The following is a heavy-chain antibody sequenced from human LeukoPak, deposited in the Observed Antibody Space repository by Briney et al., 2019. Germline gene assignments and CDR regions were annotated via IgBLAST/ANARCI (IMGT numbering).Heavy chain of an antibody. CDR1: GGSISSYY. V-gene: IGHV4-4*07. J-gene: IGHJ5*02. Sequence: PSQTLSLTCTVSGGSISSYYWSWIRQPAGKGLEWIGRIYTSGSTNYNPSLKSRVTMSVDTSKNQFSLKLSSVAAADTAVYYCARLSYYYDSSGSGGCFDPWGQGTLVTVSS. CDR3: ARLSYYYDSSGSGGCFDP. CDR2: IYTSGST. D-gene: IGHD3-22*01.